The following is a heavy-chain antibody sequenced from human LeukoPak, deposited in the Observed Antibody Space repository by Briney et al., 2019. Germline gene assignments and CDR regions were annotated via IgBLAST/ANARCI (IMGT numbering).Heavy chain of an antibody. CDR3: ARVSGSGSYPGAAFDI. D-gene: IGHD3-10*01. CDR2: INWNGGST. J-gene: IGHJ3*02. CDR1: GFTFDDYG. Sequence: GGSLRLSCAASGFTFDDYGMSWVRQAPGKGLEWVSGINWNGGSTGYADSVKGRFTISRDNAKNSLYLQMNSLRAEDTASYHCARVSGSGSYPGAAFDIWGQGTMVTVSS. V-gene: IGHV3-20*01.